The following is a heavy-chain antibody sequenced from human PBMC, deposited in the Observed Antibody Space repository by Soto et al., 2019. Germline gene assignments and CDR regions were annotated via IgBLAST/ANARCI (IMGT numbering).Heavy chain of an antibody. CDR2: IHYSGST. CDR1: GGSISKSFYY. CDR3: ADSGINMITETFQH. Sequence: QLQLQESGPGLVKPSETLSLTCAVSGGSISKSFYYWGWVRQPPGKGLEWIGSIHYSGSTYYNPSLKSRVTISVDTSKNQFSLRLSSVTAADTAVYYCADSGINMITETFQHWGQGTLVTVSS. D-gene: IGHD3-22*01. J-gene: IGHJ1*01. V-gene: IGHV4-39*01.